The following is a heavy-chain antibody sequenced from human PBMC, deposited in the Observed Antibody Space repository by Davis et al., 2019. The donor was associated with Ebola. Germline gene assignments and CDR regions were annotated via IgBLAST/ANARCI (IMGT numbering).Heavy chain of an antibody. D-gene: IGHD6-13*01. CDR1: GFIFRTYV. V-gene: IGHV3-23*01. Sequence: GGSLRLSCETSGFIFRTYVMSWVRQAPGKGLEWVSTFGTGGDTYYADPVKGRFAISRDNAKNSLYLQMNSLRAEDTAMYSCARRGTSSWYAGWFDPWGQGTLVTVSS. CDR2: FGTGGDT. CDR3: ARRGTSSWYAGWFDP. J-gene: IGHJ5*02.